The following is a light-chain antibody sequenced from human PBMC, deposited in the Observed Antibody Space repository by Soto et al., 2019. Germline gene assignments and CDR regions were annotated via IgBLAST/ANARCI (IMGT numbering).Light chain of an antibody. CDR2: DAS. CDR3: QQRSTWFT. Sequence: EIVLTQSPATLSLSPGERATLSCRASQTISSYLAWYQQKPGQTPRLLIYDASNRATGIPARFSGSGSGTDFTPTSSSLEPEDAAVYYCQQRSTWFTFGGGTKVEIK. J-gene: IGKJ4*01. V-gene: IGKV3-11*01. CDR1: QTISSY.